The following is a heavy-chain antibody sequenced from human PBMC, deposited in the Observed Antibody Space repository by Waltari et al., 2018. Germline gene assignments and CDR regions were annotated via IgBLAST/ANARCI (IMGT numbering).Heavy chain of an antibody. CDR2: IHRSGRT. CDR1: GDSMSENYW. V-gene: IGHV4-4*02. J-gene: IGHJ4*02. D-gene: IGHD2-15*01. CDR3: ARDRGRGLYFDS. Sequence: QLQLQQSGPGLVKPSESLSLTCGVSGDSMSENYWWSWVRQSPEKGLEWIGQIHRSGRTYYNPSLESRVSVSMDTSNNKFFLKLSSAIAADTAAYYCARDRGRGLYFDSWGQGTLVTVSP.